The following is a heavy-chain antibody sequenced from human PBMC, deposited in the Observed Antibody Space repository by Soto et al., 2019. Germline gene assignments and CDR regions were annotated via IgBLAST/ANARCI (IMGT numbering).Heavy chain of an antibody. CDR3: ARAPSGDLDYYYYYMDD. CDR2: ISAYNGNT. CDR1: GYTFTSYG. V-gene: IGHV1-18*01. Sequence: ASVKVSCKASGYTFTSYGISWVRQAPGQGLEWMGWISAYNGNTNYAQKLQGRVTMTTDTSTSTAYMELRSLRSDDTAVYYCARAPSGDLDYYYYYMDDWGKGTTVTVSS. J-gene: IGHJ6*03. D-gene: IGHD7-27*01.